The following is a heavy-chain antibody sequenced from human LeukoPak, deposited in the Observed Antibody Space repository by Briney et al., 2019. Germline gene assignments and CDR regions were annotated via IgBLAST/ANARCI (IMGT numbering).Heavy chain of an antibody. CDR2: IYYSGTT. J-gene: IGHJ4*02. CDR1: ADSISSSSYY. V-gene: IGHV4-39*07. D-gene: IGHD6-13*01. Sequence: SETLSLTCTVSADSISSSSYYWGWIRPPPGKGLEWIGSIYYSGTTYYNPSLKSRVTISVDTSKNQFSLRLSSVTAADAAVYYCARRGIATEGYYFDYWGQGTLVTVSS. CDR3: ARRGIATEGYYFDY.